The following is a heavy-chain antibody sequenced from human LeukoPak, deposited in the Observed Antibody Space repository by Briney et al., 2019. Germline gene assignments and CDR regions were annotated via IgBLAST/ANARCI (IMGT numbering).Heavy chain of an antibody. CDR3: ARLGRGSGWYRGWFDP. CDR2: IYPGDSDT. V-gene: IGHV5-51*01. D-gene: IGHD6-19*01. CDR1: GYSFTSYW. J-gene: IGHJ5*02. Sequence: GAPLKTSCKGSGYSFTSYWIGWVRQMPGKGLEWMGIIYPGDSDTRYSPSFQGQVTISADKSISTAYLQWSSLKASDTAMYYCARLGRGSGWYRGWFDPWGQGTLVTVSS.